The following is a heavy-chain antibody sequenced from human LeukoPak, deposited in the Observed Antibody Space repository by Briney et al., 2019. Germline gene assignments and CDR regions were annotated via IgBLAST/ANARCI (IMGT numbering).Heavy chain of an antibody. CDR2: ISGSGSDT. V-gene: IGHV3-23*01. J-gene: IGHJ4*02. D-gene: IGHD1-26*01. CDR3: AKDLGRYRNNYFDY. Sequence: PGGSLRLSCEASGFTFRNYGMSWVRQAPGKGLEWVSAISGSGSDTDYADSVRGRFTISRDNSKNTLYLQMNSLRAEDTAVYYCAKDLGRYRNNYFDYWGQGTLVTVSS. CDR1: GFTFRNYG.